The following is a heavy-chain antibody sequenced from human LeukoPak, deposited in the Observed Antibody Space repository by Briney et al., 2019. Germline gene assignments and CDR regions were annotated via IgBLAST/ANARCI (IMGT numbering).Heavy chain of an antibody. V-gene: IGHV3-9*03. CDR2: ISWNSGSI. D-gene: IGHD5-18*01. Sequence: QSGGSLRLSCAASGFTFSNAWMSWVRQAPGKGLEWVSGISWNSGSIGYADSVKGRFTISRDNAKNSLYLQMNSLRAEDMALYYCAKDKRTHSYGPTEFDYWGQGTLVTVSS. CDR1: GFTFSNAW. CDR3: AKDKRTHSYGPTEFDY. J-gene: IGHJ4*02.